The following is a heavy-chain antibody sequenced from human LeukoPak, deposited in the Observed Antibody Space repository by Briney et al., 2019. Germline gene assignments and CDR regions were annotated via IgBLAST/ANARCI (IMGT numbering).Heavy chain of an antibody. Sequence: ASVKVSCKASGYTFTSCAMHWVRQAPGQRLEWMGWINAGNGNTKYSQKFQGRVTITRDTSASTAYMELSSLRSEDTAVYYCARASYCSSTSCYALYFDYWGQGTLVTVSS. J-gene: IGHJ4*02. CDR1: GYTFTSCA. V-gene: IGHV1-3*01. D-gene: IGHD2-2*01. CDR2: INAGNGNT. CDR3: ARASYCSSTSCYALYFDY.